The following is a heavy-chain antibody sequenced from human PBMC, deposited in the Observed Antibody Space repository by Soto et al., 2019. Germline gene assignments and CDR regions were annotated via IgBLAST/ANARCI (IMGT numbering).Heavy chain of an antibody. CDR1: GFTFSDYY. CDR2: ISGSGGST. Sequence: PGGSLRLSCAASGFTFSDYYMSWIRQAPGKGLEWVSYISGSGGSTYYADSVKGRFTISRDNSKNTLYLQMNSLRAEDTAVYYCAKEVTAGTQYYYYYGMDVWGQGTTVTVSS. J-gene: IGHJ6*02. CDR3: AKEVTAGTQYYYYYGMDV. D-gene: IGHD6-19*01. V-gene: IGHV3-23*01.